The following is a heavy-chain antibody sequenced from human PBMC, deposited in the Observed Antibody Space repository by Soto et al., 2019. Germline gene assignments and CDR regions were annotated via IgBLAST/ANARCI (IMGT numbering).Heavy chain of an antibody. CDR1: GGSISSGGYY. D-gene: IGHD3-3*01. J-gene: IGHJ6*03. CDR2: IYYSGST. Sequence: PSETLSLTCTVSGGSISSGGYYWSWIRQHPGKGLEWIGYIYYSGSTNYNPSLKSRVTISVDTSKNQFSLKLSSVTAADTAVYYCARGPRFLEWFTYYYYYMDVWGKGTTVTVSS. CDR3: ARGPRFLEWFTYYYYYMDV. V-gene: IGHV4-31*03.